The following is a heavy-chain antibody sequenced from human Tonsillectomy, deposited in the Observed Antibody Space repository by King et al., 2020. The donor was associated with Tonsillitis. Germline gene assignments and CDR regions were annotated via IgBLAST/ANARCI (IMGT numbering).Heavy chain of an antibody. CDR1: GFTFSGSA. CDR3: ASQPYDYDSSGLSYVDY. D-gene: IGHD3-22*01. Sequence: VQLVESGGGLVQPGGSLKLSCAASGFTFSGSAIHWVRQASGEGLEGVGRSRIKANTYSTAYAASVNGRFTISSDDSKNTAYLQMDSLKAEDPAVYYCASQPYDYDSSGLSYVDYWGQGTLVTVSS. CDR2: SRIKANTYST. J-gene: IGHJ4*02. V-gene: IGHV3-73*02.